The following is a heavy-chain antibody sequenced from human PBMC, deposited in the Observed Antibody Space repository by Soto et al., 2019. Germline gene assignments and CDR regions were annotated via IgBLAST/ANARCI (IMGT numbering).Heavy chain of an antibody. Sequence: SETLSLTCTVSGGSISSYYWSWIRRPPGKGLEWIGYIYYSGSTNYNPSLKSRVTISVDTSKNQFSLKLSSVTAADTAVYYCARHDGIAVADDAFDIWGQGTMVTVSS. CDR3: ARHDGIAVADDAFDI. J-gene: IGHJ3*02. D-gene: IGHD6-19*01. V-gene: IGHV4-59*08. CDR1: GGSISSYY. CDR2: IYYSGST.